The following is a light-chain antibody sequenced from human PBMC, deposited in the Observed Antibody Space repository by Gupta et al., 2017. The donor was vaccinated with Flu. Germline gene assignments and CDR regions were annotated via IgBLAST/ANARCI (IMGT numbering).Light chain of an antibody. Sequence: GDRVTITGRASQSIRDWLAWYQQKPGKAPKLLSYMASTLESGVPSRFSGSGYGTECTRTISSLQPDDFATYYCQQYDTYLATFGQGTKLEIK. CDR3: QQYDTYLAT. J-gene: IGKJ2*01. V-gene: IGKV1-5*03. CDR1: QSIRDW. CDR2: MAS.